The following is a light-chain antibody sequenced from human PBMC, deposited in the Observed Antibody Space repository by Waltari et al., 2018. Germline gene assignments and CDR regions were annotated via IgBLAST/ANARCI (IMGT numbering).Light chain of an antibody. CDR2: DVS. CDR3: SLSYSGIVV. J-gene: IGLJ2*01. Sequence: QAVVTQDPSLTVSPGGTVTLTCGSSTGAVPSGLYPYWFQQRPGQAPRTLIHDVSSKAAWTPARFSGSLLGGKAALTLSGAQPEDEADYYCSLSYSGIVVFGGGTKLTVL. V-gene: IGLV7-46*01. CDR1: TGAVPSGLY.